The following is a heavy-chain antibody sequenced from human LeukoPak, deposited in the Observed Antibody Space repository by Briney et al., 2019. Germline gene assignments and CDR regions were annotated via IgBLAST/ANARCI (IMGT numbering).Heavy chain of an antibody. CDR1: GYSISSGYY. Sequence: SETLSLTCAVSGYSISSGYYWGWIRQPPGKGLEGIGSIYHSGSTYYNPSLKSRVTISVDTSKNQFSLKLSSVTAADTAVYYCARRSGIAVALDPYYFDYWGQGTLVTVSS. D-gene: IGHD6-19*01. J-gene: IGHJ4*02. CDR3: ARRSGIAVALDPYYFDY. V-gene: IGHV4-38-2*01. CDR2: IYHSGST.